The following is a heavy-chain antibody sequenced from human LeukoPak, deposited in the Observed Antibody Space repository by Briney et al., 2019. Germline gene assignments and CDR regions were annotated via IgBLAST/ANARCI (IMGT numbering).Heavy chain of an antibody. CDR3: ARNGLYSSTY. V-gene: IGHV3-7*01. J-gene: IGHJ4*02. CDR1: AFTFSSYW. CDR2: IKQDGSEK. Sequence: GRSLRLSCAASAFTFSSYWMSWVRQAPGKGLEWVANIKQDGSEKYYVDSVKGRFTISRDNAKNSLYLQMNSLRAEDTAVYYCARNGLYSSTYWGQGTLVTVSS. D-gene: IGHD6-13*01.